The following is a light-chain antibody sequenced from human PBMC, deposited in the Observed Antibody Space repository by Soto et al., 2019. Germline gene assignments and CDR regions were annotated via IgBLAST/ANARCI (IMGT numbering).Light chain of an antibody. Sequence: IEVTQSPSSLASSVLERFTITCRASQTIGTYLNWYRHKSGAAPELLIYDASTLQSGVPSRFRGGASGTDFTLTISSLQLDDFATYYCQHLNSYPFTFGQGTRLEI. CDR1: QTIGTY. J-gene: IGKJ5*01. V-gene: IGKV1-39*01. CDR3: QHLNSYPFT. CDR2: DAS.